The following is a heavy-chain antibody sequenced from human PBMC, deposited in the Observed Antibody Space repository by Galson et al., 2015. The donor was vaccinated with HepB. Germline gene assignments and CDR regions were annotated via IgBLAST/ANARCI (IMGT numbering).Heavy chain of an antibody. CDR2: IIPIFGTA. D-gene: IGHD2-8*02. CDR1: GGTFSSYA. V-gene: IGHV1-69*13. Sequence: SVKVSCKASGGTFSSYAISWVRQAPGQGLEWMGGIIPIFGTANYAQKFQGRVTITADESTSTAYMELSSLRSEDTAVYYCARGGPTAGADAFDIWGQGTMVTVSS. CDR3: ARGGPTAGADAFDI. J-gene: IGHJ3*02.